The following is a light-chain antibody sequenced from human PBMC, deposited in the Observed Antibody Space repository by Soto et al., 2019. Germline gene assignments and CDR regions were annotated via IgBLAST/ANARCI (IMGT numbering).Light chain of an antibody. CDR1: SSNIGAGYD. J-gene: IGLJ1*01. Sequence: QSVLTQPPSVSGAPGQRVTISCTGSSSNIGAGYDVHWYQQLPGTAPKLLIYGNSNRPSGVPDRFSGSKSGTSASLAITGLQAEDEADYYCQSYDSSLSVYVFVTGNKVTVL. V-gene: IGLV1-40*01. CDR2: GNS. CDR3: QSYDSSLSVYV.